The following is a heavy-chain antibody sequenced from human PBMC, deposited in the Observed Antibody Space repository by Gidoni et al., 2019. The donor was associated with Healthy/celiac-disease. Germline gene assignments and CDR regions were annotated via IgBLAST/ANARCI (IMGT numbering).Heavy chain of an antibody. V-gene: IGHV3-66*01. CDR3: ARIGAMAEFDY. J-gene: IGHJ4*02. D-gene: IGHD5-18*01. CDR2: IYSGGST. Sequence: EVQLVESGGGLVQPGGSLSLSCAASGFTVSSNYMSWVRQAPGKGLEWVLVIYSGGSTYYADSVKGRFTISRDNSKNTLYLQMNSLRAEDTAVYYCARIGAMAEFDYWGQGTLVTVSS. CDR1: GFTVSSNY.